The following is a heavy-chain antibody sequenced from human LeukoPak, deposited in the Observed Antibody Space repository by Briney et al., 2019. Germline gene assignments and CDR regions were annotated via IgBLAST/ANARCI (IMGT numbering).Heavy chain of an antibody. Sequence: GGSLRLSCAASGFTFSSYSMNWVRQAPGKGLEWVSSISSSSSYIYYADSVKGRFTISRDNAKNSLYLQMNSLRAEDTAVYYCARFPPIVATIQDYYYYGMDVWGQGTTVTVSS. CDR3: ARFPPIVATIQDYYYYGMDV. V-gene: IGHV3-21*01. CDR2: ISSSSSYI. J-gene: IGHJ6*02. D-gene: IGHD5-12*01. CDR1: GFTFSSYS.